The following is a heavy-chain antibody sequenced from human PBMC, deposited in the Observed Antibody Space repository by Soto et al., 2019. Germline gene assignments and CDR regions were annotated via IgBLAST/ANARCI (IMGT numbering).Heavy chain of an antibody. D-gene: IGHD3-22*01. Sequence: ASVKVSCKASVYTFTSYGISWVRQAPGQGLEWMGWISAYNGNTNYAQKLQGRVTMTTDTSTSTAYMELRSLRSDDTAVYYCARXRHTYYDSSGYYPGFAYWGQGTLVTVSS. CDR2: ISAYNGNT. J-gene: IGHJ4*02. V-gene: IGHV1-18*04. CDR1: VYTFTSYG. CDR3: ARXRHTYYDSSGYYPGFAY.